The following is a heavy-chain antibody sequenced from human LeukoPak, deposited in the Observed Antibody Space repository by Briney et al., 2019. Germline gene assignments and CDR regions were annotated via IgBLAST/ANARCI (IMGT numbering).Heavy chain of an antibody. Sequence: AAVKVSCKASGYTFTSYSITWVRQATGQGLEWMGWISAYNGNTNYAQILQGRVTMTTDTSTSTAYMELRSLRSEDTDVYYCARGSWWFDPWGQGTLVTVSS. D-gene: IGHD3-10*01. J-gene: IGHJ5*02. CDR1: GYTFTSYS. CDR3: ARGSWWFDP. CDR2: ISAYNGNT. V-gene: IGHV1-18*01.